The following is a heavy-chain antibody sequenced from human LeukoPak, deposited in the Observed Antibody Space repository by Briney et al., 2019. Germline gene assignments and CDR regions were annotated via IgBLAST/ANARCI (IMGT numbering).Heavy chain of an antibody. V-gene: IGHV3-30*02. D-gene: IGHD6-19*01. Sequence: GGSLGLSCAASGFTFSSYAMHWVRQAPGKGLEWVAFIRYDGSNKYYADSVKGRFTISRDNSKNTLYLHVNSLRAEDTAVYYCVKDQREAYGSGWSRDFDYWGQGTLVTVSS. J-gene: IGHJ4*02. CDR2: IRYDGSNK. CDR3: VKDQREAYGSGWSRDFDY. CDR1: GFTFSSYA.